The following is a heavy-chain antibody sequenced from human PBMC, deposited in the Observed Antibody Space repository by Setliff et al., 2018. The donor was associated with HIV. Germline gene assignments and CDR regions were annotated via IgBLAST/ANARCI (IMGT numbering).Heavy chain of an antibody. CDR1: GGTFSSYA. J-gene: IGHJ6*02. CDR2: IIPILGIA. D-gene: IGHD6-13*01. Sequence: ASVKVSCKTSGGTFSSYAISWVRQAPGQGLEWMGGIIPILGIANYAQKFQGRVTITTDESRSTAYMELSSLSSEDTAVFYCARVGHSSSYHYYGMDVWGQGTTVTVSS. CDR3: ARVGHSSSYHYYGMDV. V-gene: IGHV1-69*10.